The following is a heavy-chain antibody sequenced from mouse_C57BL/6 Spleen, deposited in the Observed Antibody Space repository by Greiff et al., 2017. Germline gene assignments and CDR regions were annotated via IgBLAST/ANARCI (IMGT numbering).Heavy chain of an antibody. V-gene: IGHV14-2*01. CDR3: ASETAQATFDY. CDR1: GFNIKDYY. Sequence: EVKLMESGAELVKPGASVKLSCTASGFNIKDYYMHWVKQRTEQGLEWIGRIDPEDGETKYAPKFQGKATITADTSSNTAYLQLSSLTSEDTAVYYCASETAQATFDYWGQGTTLTVSS. J-gene: IGHJ2*01. D-gene: IGHD3-2*02. CDR2: IDPEDGET.